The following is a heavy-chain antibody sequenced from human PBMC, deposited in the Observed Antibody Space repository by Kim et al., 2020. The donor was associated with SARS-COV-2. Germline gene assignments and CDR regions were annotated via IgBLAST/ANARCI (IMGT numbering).Heavy chain of an antibody. CDR3: VRGGCDTEY. V-gene: IGHV3-7*03. CDR1: GFTFSNYG. D-gene: IGHD5-12*01. Sequence: GGSLRLSCAASGFTFSNYGMSWVRQAPGKGLEWVANIKHGGSGKHYVDSVKGRFTISRDNAKNTLYLQMNSLRAEDTAVYHCVRGGCDTEYWGQGTLVTVSS. J-gene: IGHJ4*02. CDR2: IKHGGSGK.